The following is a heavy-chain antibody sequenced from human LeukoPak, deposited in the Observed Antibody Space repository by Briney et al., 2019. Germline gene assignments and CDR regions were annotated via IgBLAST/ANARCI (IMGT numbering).Heavy chain of an antibody. J-gene: IGHJ4*02. Sequence: PGGSLRLSCTTSKFNFNSYGMTWVRQAPGKGLEWDSSISGSGGSTQYAASVKGRFTISRDNAKNSLYLQMNSLRAEDTAIYYCARLDEAFDNWGQGTLVTVSS. V-gene: IGHV3-23*01. CDR1: KFNFNSYG. CDR3: ARLDEAFDN. D-gene: IGHD3-16*01. CDR2: ISGSGGST.